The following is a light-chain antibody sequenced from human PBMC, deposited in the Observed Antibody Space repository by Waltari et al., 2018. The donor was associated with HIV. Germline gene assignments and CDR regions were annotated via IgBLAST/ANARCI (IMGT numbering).Light chain of an antibody. J-gene: IGLJ3*02. CDR1: SSDVGGYNY. Sequence: QSALTQPRPVSGSPGPSVTTSCTGTSSDVGGYNYVSWYQQHPGKAPKLMIYDVSKRPSGVPDRFSGSKSGNTASLTISGLQAEDEADYYCCSYAGSYTWVFGGGTKLTVL. CDR2: DVS. V-gene: IGLV2-11*01. CDR3: CSYAGSYTWV.